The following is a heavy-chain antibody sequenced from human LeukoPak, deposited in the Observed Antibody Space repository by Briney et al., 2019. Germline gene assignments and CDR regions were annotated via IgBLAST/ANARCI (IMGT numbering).Heavy chain of an antibody. CDR2: IYYSGST. V-gene: IGHV4-59*08. D-gene: IGHD2-15*01. CDR1: DGSISSYY. CDR3: ARHGCSGGSCYQNYYYYGMDV. Sequence: SETLSLTCTVSDGSISSYYWSWIRQPPGKGLEWIGYIYYSGSTNYNPSLKSRVTISVDTSKNQFPLKLSSVTAADTAVYYCARHGCSGGSCYQNYYYYGMDVWGQGTTVTVSS. J-gene: IGHJ6*02.